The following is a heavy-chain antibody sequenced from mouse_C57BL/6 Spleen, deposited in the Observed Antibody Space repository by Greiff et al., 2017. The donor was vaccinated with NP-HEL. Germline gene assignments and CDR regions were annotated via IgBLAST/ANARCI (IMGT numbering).Heavy chain of an antibody. V-gene: IGHV1-59*01. J-gene: IGHJ2*01. CDR2: IDPSDSYT. CDR3: AREGTGNYGFDY. CDR1: GFTFTSYW. Sequence: QVQLQQPGAELVRPGTSVKLSCKASGFTFTSYWMHWVKQRPGQGLEWIGVIDPSDSYTNYNQKFKGKATLTVDTSSSTAYMQLSSLTSEDSAVYYCAREGTGNYGFDYWGQGTTLTVSS. D-gene: IGHD2-1*01.